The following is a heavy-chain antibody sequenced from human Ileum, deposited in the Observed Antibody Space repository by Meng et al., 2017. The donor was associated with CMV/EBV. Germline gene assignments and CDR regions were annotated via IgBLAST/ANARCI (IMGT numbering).Heavy chain of an antibody. CDR3: ARDLRGRFDY. Sequence: SCAASGFTLSTYWVHWVRQEPGKGLVWVARTGDSDGSTTDYADSVKGRFTISRDNAKNTLYLQMDNLRAEDTAVYYCARDLRGRFDYWGPGTLVTVSS. V-gene: IGHV3-74*01. J-gene: IGHJ4*02. CDR2: TGDSDGSTT. CDR1: GFTLSTYW. D-gene: IGHD1-26*01.